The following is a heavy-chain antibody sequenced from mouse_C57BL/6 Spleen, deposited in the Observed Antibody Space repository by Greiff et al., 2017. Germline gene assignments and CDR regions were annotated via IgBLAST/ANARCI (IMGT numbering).Heavy chain of an antibody. CDR2: IHPNSGST. D-gene: IGHD3-2*02. Sequence: VQLQQSGAELVKPGASVKLSCKASGYTFTSYWMHWVKQRPGQGLEWIGMIHPNSGSTNYNEKFKSKATLTVDKSSSTAYMQLSSLTSEDSAVYYCAREQLRLRDYFDYWGQGTTLTVSS. J-gene: IGHJ2*01. V-gene: IGHV1-64*01. CDR3: AREQLRLRDYFDY. CDR1: GYTFTSYW.